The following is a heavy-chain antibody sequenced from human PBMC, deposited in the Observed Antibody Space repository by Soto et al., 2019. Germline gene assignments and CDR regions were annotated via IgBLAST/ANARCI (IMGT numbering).Heavy chain of an antibody. CDR1: GGSFSGYY. CDR2: INHSGST. V-gene: IGHV4-34*01. D-gene: IGHD1-1*01. Sequence: SETLSLTCAVYGGSFSGYYWSWIRQPPGKGLEWIGEINHSGSTNYNPSLKSRVTISVDTSKNQFSLKLSSVTAADTAVYYCARVRWKRCFDYWGQGTLVTVSS. CDR3: ARVRWKRCFDY. J-gene: IGHJ4*02.